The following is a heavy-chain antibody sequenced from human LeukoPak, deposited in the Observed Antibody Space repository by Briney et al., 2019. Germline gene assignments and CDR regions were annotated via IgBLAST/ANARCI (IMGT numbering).Heavy chain of an antibody. CDR1: GSIFKAMA. V-gene: IGHV3-23*01. J-gene: IGHJ4*02. CDR2: ISGGSGNR. CDR3: VKGQEFLEYIYDF. D-gene: IGHD3-3*01. Sequence: GGSLGPSGAASGSIFKAMAMPWVRKPPGRGLNGVSGISGGSGNRDYGDSVKGRFTISRDNSKSTLYLQMSGLRAEDTAVYFCVKGQEFLEYIYDFWGQGTLVTVSS.